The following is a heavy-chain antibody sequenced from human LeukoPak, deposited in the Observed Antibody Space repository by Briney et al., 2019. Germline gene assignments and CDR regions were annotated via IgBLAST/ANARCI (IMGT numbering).Heavy chain of an antibody. V-gene: IGHV3-15*01. CDR2: IKSGGTA. J-gene: IGHJ4*02. Sequence: GGSLRLSCAASGLTFSGAWMIWVRQAPGTGLEWVGRIKSGGTADYAAPVKGRFTISRDDSKNTLYLQMNSLKTEDTAVYYCTADVPGFGSGEMDFWGQGTLVTVSS. CDR1: GLTFSGAW. D-gene: IGHD3-10*01. CDR3: TADVPGFGSGEMDF.